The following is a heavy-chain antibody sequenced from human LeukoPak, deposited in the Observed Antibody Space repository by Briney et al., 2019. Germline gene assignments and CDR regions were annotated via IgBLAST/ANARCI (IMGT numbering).Heavy chain of an antibody. Sequence: GGSLRLSCAASGFTFSSYSVNWVRQAPGKGLEWVSSISTSSSYIYYAGSVKGRFTISRDNAKNSLYLQMNSLRAEDTAVYYCARGRDGYNIDYWGQGTLVTVSS. CDR2: ISTSSSYI. D-gene: IGHD5-24*01. CDR1: GFTFSSYS. CDR3: ARGRDGYNIDY. V-gene: IGHV3-21*01. J-gene: IGHJ4*02.